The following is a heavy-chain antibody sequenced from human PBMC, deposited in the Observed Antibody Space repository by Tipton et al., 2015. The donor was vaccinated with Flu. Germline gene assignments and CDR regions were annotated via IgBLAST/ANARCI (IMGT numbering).Heavy chain of an antibody. CDR2: IYHSGST. V-gene: IGHV4-38-2*01. CDR3: ARYAYDYTIH. Sequence: TLSLTCAVSGYSISSGYYWGWIRQPPEKGLEWIGSIYHSGSTFYNPSLKSRVTVSVDTSKNQLSLRLTSVTAADTAVYYCARYAYDYTIHWGQGTLVTVSS. CDR1: GYSISSGYY. J-gene: IGHJ4*02. D-gene: IGHD3-16*01.